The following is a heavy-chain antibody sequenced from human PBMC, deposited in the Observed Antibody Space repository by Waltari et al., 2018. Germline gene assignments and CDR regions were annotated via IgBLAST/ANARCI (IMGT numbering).Heavy chain of an antibody. CDR3: ATDYDGNAYVAFDI. D-gene: IGHD3-22*01. Sequence: EVQLVETGGGLIQPGGSLRLSCAASGFTVSSHYMPWFRQAPGKGLEWVSVIYSTGSGGDTYYADSVKGRFTISRDNSKNTLYLQMNSLRAGDTAMYYCATDYDGNAYVAFDIWGQGTMVTVSS. CDR1: GFTVSSHY. V-gene: IGHV3-53*02. CDR2: IYSTGSGGDT. J-gene: IGHJ3*02.